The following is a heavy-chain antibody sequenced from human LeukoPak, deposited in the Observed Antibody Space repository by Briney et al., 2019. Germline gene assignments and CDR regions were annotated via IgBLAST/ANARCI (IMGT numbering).Heavy chain of an antibody. CDR2: IRSKRDGGTT. Sequence: GRSLRLSCAASGFTFKNAWMSWVRQAPGKGLEWVGRIRSKRDGGTTDYVAPVKGRFTISRDDSKNTLYLQMNSLKTEDTAVYYCGWGDKSVFDYWGQGTLVTVSS. D-gene: IGHD2-21*01. J-gene: IGHJ4*02. CDR1: GFTFKNAW. V-gene: IGHV3-15*01. CDR3: GWGDKSVFDY.